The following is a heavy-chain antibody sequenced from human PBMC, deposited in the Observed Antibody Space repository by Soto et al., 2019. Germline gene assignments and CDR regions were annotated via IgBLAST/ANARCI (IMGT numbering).Heavy chain of an antibody. J-gene: IGHJ4*02. Sequence: EVQLVESGGGLVQPGGSLRLSCVASGLTLSRYWMSWVRQAPGKGLEWVANIKEDGGKTYYVDSVKGRFTISRDNGKNSVYLQMNSLRVEDTAVYYCSRDYYGPGPDWGQGTLVIVSS. D-gene: IGHD3-22*01. V-gene: IGHV3-7*04. CDR2: IKEDGGKT. CDR3: SRDYYGPGPD. CDR1: GLTLSRYW.